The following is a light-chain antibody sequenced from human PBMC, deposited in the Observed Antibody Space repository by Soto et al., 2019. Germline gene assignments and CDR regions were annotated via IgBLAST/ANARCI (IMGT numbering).Light chain of an antibody. CDR1: SSDIGSYNL. Sequence: QSALTQPASVSGSPGQSISISCTGTSSDIGSYNLVSWYQHHPGKAPKLMIYEVNKRPSGVSDRFSGSKSGYPASLTISGLQTEEEADYYGCSYAQSNTLLFGGGTKVTVL. V-gene: IGLV2-23*02. CDR3: CSYAQSNTLL. CDR2: EVN. J-gene: IGLJ2*01.